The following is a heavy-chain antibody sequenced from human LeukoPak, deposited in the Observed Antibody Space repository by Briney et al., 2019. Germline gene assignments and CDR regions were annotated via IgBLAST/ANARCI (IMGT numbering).Heavy chain of an antibody. Sequence: HPGGSLRLSCAASGFTFRSYAMSWVRQAPGKGLEWVSAISGSGGSTYYADSVKGRFTISRDNPKNKMYLQMNSLRAEDTAVYYCAKDRQLGNSYYFDYWGQGTLVTVSS. D-gene: IGHD7-27*01. CDR2: ISGSGGST. J-gene: IGHJ4*02. CDR3: AKDRQLGNSYYFDY. CDR1: GFTFRSYA. V-gene: IGHV3-23*01.